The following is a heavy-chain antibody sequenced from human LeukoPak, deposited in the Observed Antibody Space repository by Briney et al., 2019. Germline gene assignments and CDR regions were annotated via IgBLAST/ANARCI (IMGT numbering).Heavy chain of an antibody. V-gene: IGHV1-24*01. Sequence: ASVKVSCKVSGNTLTEVSIHWVRQAPGKGLEWMGGFEPEDGEAIYAQNFRGRVSMTEDTSTDTVYLELSSLSSGDTAVYFCRRLHRGGGYWYFDLWGRGTLVTVSS. CDR3: RRLHRGGGYWYFDL. CDR1: GNTLTEVS. CDR2: FEPEDGEA. J-gene: IGHJ2*01. D-gene: IGHD3-10*01.